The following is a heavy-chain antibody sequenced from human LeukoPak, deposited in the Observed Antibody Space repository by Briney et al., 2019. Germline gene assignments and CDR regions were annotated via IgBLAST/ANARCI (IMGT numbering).Heavy chain of an antibody. V-gene: IGHV1-69*06. CDR1: GGTFSSYA. CDR2: IIPIFGTA. J-gene: IGHJ6*04. CDR3: ARGGQASHYYYYYGMDV. Sequence: SVKVSCRASGGTFSSYAISWARQAPGQGLEWMGGIIPIFGTANYAQKFQGRVTITADKSTSTAYMELSSLRSEDTAVYYCARGGQASHYYYYYGMDVWGKGTTVTVSS.